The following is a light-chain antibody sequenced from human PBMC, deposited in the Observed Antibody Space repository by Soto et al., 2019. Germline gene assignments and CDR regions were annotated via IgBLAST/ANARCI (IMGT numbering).Light chain of an antibody. J-gene: IGKJ2*01. V-gene: IGKV2-30*01. CDR1: ESLVYSDGNTY. CDR3: MQASQWPYT. Sequence: DVVMTQSPLSLPVTLGQPASISCRSSESLVYSDGNTYLSWFQQRPGQSPRRLIYKVSNRDSGVPDRFSGSGSGTAFTLKISRVEAEDVWVYYCMQASQWPYTSVQGTKLEIK. CDR2: KVS.